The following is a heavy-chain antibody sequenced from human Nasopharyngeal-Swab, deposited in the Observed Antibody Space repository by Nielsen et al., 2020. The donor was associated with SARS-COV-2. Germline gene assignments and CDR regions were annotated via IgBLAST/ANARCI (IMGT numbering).Heavy chain of an antibody. Sequence: GESLKISCAASGFTYDDYAMHWVRQAPGKGLEWVSVMYSDDRTDYSDSVRGRFTVSRDNSKNTLYLQMNGLRAEDTAVYYCARGAYRLLDVWGQGTPVTVS. CDR3: ARGAYRLLDV. J-gene: IGHJ6*02. CDR1: GFTYDDYA. D-gene: IGHD3-16*01. V-gene: IGHV3-53*01. CDR2: MYSDDRT.